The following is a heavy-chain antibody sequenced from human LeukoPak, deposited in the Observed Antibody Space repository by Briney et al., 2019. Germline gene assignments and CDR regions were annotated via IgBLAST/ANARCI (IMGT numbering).Heavy chain of an antibody. D-gene: IGHD3-10*01. CDR2: IYYSGST. CDR3: ARDAYGSGSYYPFAFDI. V-gene: IGHV4-59*01. Sequence: SETLPLTCTVSGGSISSYYWSWIRQPPGKGLEWIGCIYYSGSTNYNPSLKSRVTISVDTSKNQFSLKLSSVTAADTAVYYCARDAYGSGSYYPFAFDIWGQGTMVTVSS. CDR1: GGSISSYY. J-gene: IGHJ3*02.